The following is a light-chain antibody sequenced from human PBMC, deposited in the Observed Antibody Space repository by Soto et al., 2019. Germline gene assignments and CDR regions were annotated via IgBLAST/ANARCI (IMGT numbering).Light chain of an antibody. Sequence: QSALTQPASVSGSLGQSITISCTGTSSDVCGYDFVSWYQQHPGEAPKLMIYEVTNRPSGVSNRFSGSKSGNTASLTISGLQAEDEALYYCSSYTNINTLRFGGGTKVTVL. J-gene: IGLJ2*01. V-gene: IGLV2-14*01. CDR3: SSYTNINTLR. CDR2: EVT. CDR1: SSDVCGYDF.